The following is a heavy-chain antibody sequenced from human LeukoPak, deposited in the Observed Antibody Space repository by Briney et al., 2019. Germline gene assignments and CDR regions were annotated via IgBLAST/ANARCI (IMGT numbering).Heavy chain of an antibody. V-gene: IGHV1-2*02. CDR3: ARLSDLSCSGGSCYSDY. D-gene: IGHD2-15*01. J-gene: IGHJ4*02. CDR2: INPNSGGT. CDR1: GYTFTGYY. Sequence: ASVKVSCKASGYTFTGYYMHWVRQAPGQGLEWMGWINPNSGGTNYAQKFQGRVTMTRDTSISTAYMELSRLRSDDTAVYYCARLSDLSCSGGSCYSDYWGQGTLVTVSS.